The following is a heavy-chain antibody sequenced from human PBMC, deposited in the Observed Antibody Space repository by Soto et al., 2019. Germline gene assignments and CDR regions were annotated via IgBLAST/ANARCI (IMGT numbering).Heavy chain of an antibody. CDR2: IYHSGST. J-gene: IGHJ1*01. V-gene: IGHV4-4*02. Sequence: QVQLQESGPGLVKPSETLSLTCAVSGDSISSSSWWSWVRQPPGKGLEWIGEIYHSGSTNYNPSLTSRVTIAVEKLKNQFSLKLSSVTAADTAVYSCARVRGGYLSECCQHWGQGTLVTVSS. CDR3: ARVRGGYLSECCQH. D-gene: IGHD6-25*01. CDR1: GDSISSSSW.